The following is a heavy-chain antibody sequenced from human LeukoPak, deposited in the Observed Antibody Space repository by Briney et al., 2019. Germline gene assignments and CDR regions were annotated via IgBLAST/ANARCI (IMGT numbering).Heavy chain of an antibody. CDR3: ARVRGYCSSTICYRYYFDY. CDR2: TYHSGST. CDR1: GYSISSGYY. J-gene: IGHJ4*02. D-gene: IGHD2-2*01. Sequence: SETLSLTCTVSGYSISSGYYWGWIRQPPGKGLEWFGTTYHSGSTYYNPSLKSRVTISVDTSKNQFSLKLTSVTAADTAVYYCARVRGYCSSTICYRYYFDYWGQGTLVTVSS. V-gene: IGHV4-38-2*02.